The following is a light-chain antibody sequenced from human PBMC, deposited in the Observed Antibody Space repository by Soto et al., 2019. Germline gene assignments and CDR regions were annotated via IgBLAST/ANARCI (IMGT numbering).Light chain of an antibody. CDR3: ISYAGSNNFKV. Sequence: QSVLTQPPSASGSPGQSVTISCTGTSSDVGGYNYVSWYQQHPGKAPKLMIYEVSKRPSGVPDRFSGSKSGNTASLTVSGLQAEDEADYYCISYAGSNNFKVFGGGTNLTVL. CDR1: SSDVGGYNY. V-gene: IGLV2-8*01. CDR2: EVS. J-gene: IGLJ2*01.